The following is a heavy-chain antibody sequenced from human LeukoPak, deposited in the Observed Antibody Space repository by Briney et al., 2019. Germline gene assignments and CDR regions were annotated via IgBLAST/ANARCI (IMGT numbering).Heavy chain of an antibody. CDR3: ARSEVGAPFDY. V-gene: IGHV1-3*01. Sequence: GASVKVSCKASGYTLTSYAMHWVRQAPGERLEWMGWINAGNGNTKYSQKFQGRVTITRDTSASTAYMELSSLRSEDTAVYYCARSEVGAPFDYWGQGTLVTVSS. D-gene: IGHD1-26*01. CDR2: INAGNGNT. J-gene: IGHJ4*02. CDR1: GYTLTSYA.